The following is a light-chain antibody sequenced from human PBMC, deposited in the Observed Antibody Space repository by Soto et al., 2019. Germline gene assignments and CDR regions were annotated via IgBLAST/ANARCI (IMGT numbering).Light chain of an antibody. CDR2: LNNDGSH. CDR3: QTWDAGIQV. Sequence: QSVLTQSPSASASLGASVKFTCTLSSGHSSYAIAWHQQQPEKGPRYLMKLNNDGSHTKGDGIPDRFSGSSSGAERYLTISSLQSEDEADYYCQTWDAGIQVFGGGTKLTVL. V-gene: IGLV4-69*01. CDR1: SGHSSYA. J-gene: IGLJ2*01.